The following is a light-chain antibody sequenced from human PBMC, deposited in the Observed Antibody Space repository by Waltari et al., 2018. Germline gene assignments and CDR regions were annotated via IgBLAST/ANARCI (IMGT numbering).Light chain of an antibody. CDR3: LQYSSNPCT. J-gene: IGKJ3*01. CDR2: AAS. V-gene: IGKV1-17*01. CDR1: QGISTS. Sequence: DIQMTQSPSSLSASAGDRVTITCRASQGISTSLNWYQQKPGKTPKCLIYAASSLESGVPSRFSGSGSGTDFTLTISSLQPEDFATYYCLQYSSNPCTFGPGTTLEIK.